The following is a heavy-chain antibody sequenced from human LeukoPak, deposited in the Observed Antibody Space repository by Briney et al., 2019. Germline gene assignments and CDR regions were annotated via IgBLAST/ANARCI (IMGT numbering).Heavy chain of an antibody. J-gene: IGHJ4*02. CDR3: ARGRITMVRGVRFDY. CDR2: INDSGSS. CDR1: GGSFGGYY. V-gene: IGHV4-34*01. Sequence: SETLSLTCAVYGGSFGGYYWSWIRQPPGKGLEWIGEINDSGSSNYIPSLKSRVTMSVDTSKNQFSLKLYSVTAADTAVYYCARGRITMVRGVRFDYWGQGTLVTVSS. D-gene: IGHD3-10*01.